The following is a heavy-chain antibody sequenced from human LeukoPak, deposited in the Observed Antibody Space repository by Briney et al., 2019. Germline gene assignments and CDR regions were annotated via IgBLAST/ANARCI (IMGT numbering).Heavy chain of an antibody. CDR2: INHSGFT. CDR1: SGSFSGYY. J-gene: IGHJ4*02. Sequence: SETLSLTCAIYSGSFSGYYWNWIRQPPGKGLEWIGEINHSGFTNYNPSLNSRVTMSVDTSKNQFSLNLTSVTAADTAVYYCAASGWTPRLDYWGQGTPVTVSS. D-gene: IGHD6-19*01. V-gene: IGHV4-34*01. CDR3: AASGWTPRLDY.